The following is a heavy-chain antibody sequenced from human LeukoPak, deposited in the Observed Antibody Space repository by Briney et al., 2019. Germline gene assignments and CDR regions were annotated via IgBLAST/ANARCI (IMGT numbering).Heavy chain of an antibody. CDR1: GFTFTSSA. Sequence: SVKVSCKASGFTFTSSAMQWVRQARGRRLEWIGWIVVGSGNTNYAQKFQERVTITRDMSTSTAYMELSSLRSEDTAVYYCAARTSGVLRYFDFDYWGQGTLVTVSS. CDR2: IVVGSGNT. J-gene: IGHJ4*02. V-gene: IGHV1-58*02. CDR3: AARTSGVLRYFDFDY. D-gene: IGHD3-9*01.